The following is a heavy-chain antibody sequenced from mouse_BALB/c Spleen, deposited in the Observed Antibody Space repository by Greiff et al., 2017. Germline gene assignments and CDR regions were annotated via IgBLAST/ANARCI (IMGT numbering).Heavy chain of an antibody. D-gene: IGHD2-3*01. V-gene: IGHV5-6*01. J-gene: IGHJ4*01. Sequence: EVMLVESGGDLVKPGGSLKLSCAASGFTFSSYGMSWVRQTPDKRLEWVATISSGGSYTYYPDSVKGRFTISRDNAKNTLYLQMSSLKSEDTAMYYCARLYDGYYKYAMDYWGQGTSVTVSS. CDR2: ISSGGSYT. CDR1: GFTFSSYG. CDR3: ARLYDGYYKYAMDY.